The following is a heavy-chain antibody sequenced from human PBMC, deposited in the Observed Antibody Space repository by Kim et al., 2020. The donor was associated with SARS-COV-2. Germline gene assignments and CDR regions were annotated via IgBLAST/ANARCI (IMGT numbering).Heavy chain of an antibody. CDR2: INTNTGNP. Sequence: ASVKVSCKASGYTFTSYAMNWVRQAPGQGLEWMGWINTNTGNPTYAQGFTGRFVFSLDTSVSTAYLQISSLKAEDTAVYYCARELGYDILTGLHAFDIWGQGTMVTVSS. J-gene: IGHJ3*02. CDR1: GYTFTSYA. V-gene: IGHV7-4-1*02. D-gene: IGHD3-9*01. CDR3: ARELGYDILTGLHAFDI.